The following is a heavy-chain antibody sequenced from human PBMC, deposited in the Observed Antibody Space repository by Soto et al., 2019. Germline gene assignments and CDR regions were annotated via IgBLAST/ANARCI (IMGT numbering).Heavy chain of an antibody. CDR1: GGTFSSYA. CDR2: IIPIFGTA. Sequence: ASVKVSCKASGGTFSSYAISWVRQAPGQGLEWMGGIIPIFGTANYAQKFQGRVTITADESTSTAYMELSSLRSEDTAVYYCARSGFDHDAFDIWGQGTMVTVSS. D-gene: IGHD3-10*01. CDR3: ARSGFDHDAFDI. J-gene: IGHJ3*02. V-gene: IGHV1-69*13.